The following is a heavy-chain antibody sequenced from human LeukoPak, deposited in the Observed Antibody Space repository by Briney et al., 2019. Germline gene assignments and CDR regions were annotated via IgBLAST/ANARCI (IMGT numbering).Heavy chain of an antibody. V-gene: IGHV3-23*01. Sequence: GGSLRLSCAASGFTFSSYWMHWVRQAPGKGLEWVSDISASGGSTNYADSVKGRFTISRDNSKNTLYLQMNSLRAEDTAVYWCAKGYNFWTGYYFDYWGQGTLVTVSS. CDR3: AKGYNFWTGYYFDY. J-gene: IGHJ4*02. D-gene: IGHD3/OR15-3a*01. CDR1: GFTFSSYW. CDR2: ISASGGST.